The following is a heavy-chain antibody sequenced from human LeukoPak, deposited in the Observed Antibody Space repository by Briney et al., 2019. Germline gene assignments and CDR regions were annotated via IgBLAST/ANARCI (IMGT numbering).Heavy chain of an antibody. D-gene: IGHD1-26*01. CDR1: GFTFSTYG. Sequence: GGSLRLSCVASGFTFSTYGINWVRQAPGKGLEWVSSISSSDTYIYYADSVKGRFTISRDNAKNSLYLQMNSLRAEDTAVYYCARSQSGSPRSMVDYWGQGTLVTVSS. J-gene: IGHJ4*02. V-gene: IGHV3-21*01. CDR2: ISSSDTYI. CDR3: ARSQSGSPRSMVDY.